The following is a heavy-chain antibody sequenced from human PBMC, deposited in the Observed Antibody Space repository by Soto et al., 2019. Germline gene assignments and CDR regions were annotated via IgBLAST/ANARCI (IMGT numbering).Heavy chain of an antibody. CDR3: ARRVTTPLYYYYMDV. Sequence: PSETLSLTCTVSGGSISSGGYYWSWIRQHPGKGLEWIGYIYYSGSTYYNPSLKSRVTISVDTSKNQFSLKLSSVTAADTAVYYCARRVTTPLYYYYMDVWGKGTTVTVSS. CDR1: GGSISSGGYY. D-gene: IGHD4-17*01. CDR2: IYYSGST. V-gene: IGHV4-31*03. J-gene: IGHJ6*03.